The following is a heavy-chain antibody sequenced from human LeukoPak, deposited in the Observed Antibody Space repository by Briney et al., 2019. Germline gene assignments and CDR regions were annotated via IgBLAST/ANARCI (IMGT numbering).Heavy chain of an antibody. V-gene: IGHV3-7*01. D-gene: IGHD3-3*01. Sequence: PGGSLRLSCAASGFTFSSYWMSWVRQAPGKGLEWVANIKQDGSEKYYVDSVKGRFTISRDNAKNSLYLQMNSLRAGDTAVYYCARDDSFWSGYYSPTTHYGMDVWGQGTTVTVSS. CDR1: GFTFSSYW. J-gene: IGHJ6*02. CDR3: ARDDSFWSGYYSPTTHYGMDV. CDR2: IKQDGSEK.